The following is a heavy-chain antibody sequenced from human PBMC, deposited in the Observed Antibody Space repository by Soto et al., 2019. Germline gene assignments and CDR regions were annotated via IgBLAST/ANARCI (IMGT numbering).Heavy chain of an antibody. CDR2: IDPSDSYT. CDR1: GYSFTSYW. D-gene: IGHD2-15*01. CDR3: ARLVGCSGGSCYSDY. V-gene: IGHV5-10-1*01. Sequence: PGESLKISCKGSGYSFTSYWISWVRQMPGKGLEWMGRIDPSDSYTNYSPSFQGHVTISADKSISTAYLQWSSLKASDTAMYYCARLVGCSGGSCYSDYWGQGTLVTVSS. J-gene: IGHJ4*02.